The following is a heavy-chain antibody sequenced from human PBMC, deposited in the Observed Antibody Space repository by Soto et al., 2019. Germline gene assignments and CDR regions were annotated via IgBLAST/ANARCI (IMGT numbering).Heavy chain of an antibody. CDR1: GFTFGDYA. CDR3: TREPIWFGELLRGPYYYYYYGMDV. Sequence: GGSLRLSCTASGFTFGDYAMSWFRQAPGKGLEWVGFIRSKAYGGTTEYAASVKGRFTISRDDSKSIAYLQMNSLKTEDTAVYYCTREPIWFGELLRGPYYYYYYGMDVWGQGTTVTVSS. CDR2: IRSKAYGGTT. V-gene: IGHV3-49*03. J-gene: IGHJ6*02. D-gene: IGHD3-10*01.